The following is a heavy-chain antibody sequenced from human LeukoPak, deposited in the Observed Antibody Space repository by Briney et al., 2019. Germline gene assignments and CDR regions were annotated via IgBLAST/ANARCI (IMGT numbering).Heavy chain of an antibody. CDR1: GFTFSSYG. CDR3: ARDNHYYGSGSYSPPSDFDY. J-gene: IGHJ4*02. V-gene: IGHV3-33*07. Sequence: GGSLRLSCAASGFTFSSYGMYIRYDRSNKYYADSVKGRFTISRDNAKNSLYLQMNSLRAEDTAVYYCARDNHYYGSGSYSPPSDFDYWGQGTLVTVSS. CDR2: IRYDRSNK. D-gene: IGHD3-10*01.